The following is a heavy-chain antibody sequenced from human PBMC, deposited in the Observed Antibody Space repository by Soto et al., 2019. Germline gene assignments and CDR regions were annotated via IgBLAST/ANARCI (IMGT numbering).Heavy chain of an antibody. Sequence: QVQLVESGGGVVQPGRSLRLSCAASGFTFSSYAMHWVRQAPGKGLEWVAVISYDGSNKYYADSVKGRFTISRDNSKNTLYLQMNSLRDEETAVYYCASTMDVWGQGTTVTVSS. CDR2: ISYDGSNK. V-gene: IGHV3-30-3*01. J-gene: IGHJ6*02. CDR3: ASTMDV. CDR1: GFTFSSYA.